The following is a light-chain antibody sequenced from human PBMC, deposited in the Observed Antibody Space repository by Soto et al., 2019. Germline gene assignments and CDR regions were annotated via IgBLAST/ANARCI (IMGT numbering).Light chain of an antibody. CDR3: QQSYSTLWT. V-gene: IGKV1-39*01. CDR1: QRITTY. Sequence: DIQMTQSPSSLSASVGDRVTITCRASQRITTYLNWYQQKPGKAPNLLITATSTLQSGVPSRFSGSGSGTDFTLTISSLQPEDFETYYCQQSYSTLWTFGQGTRVEIK. J-gene: IGKJ1*01. CDR2: ATS.